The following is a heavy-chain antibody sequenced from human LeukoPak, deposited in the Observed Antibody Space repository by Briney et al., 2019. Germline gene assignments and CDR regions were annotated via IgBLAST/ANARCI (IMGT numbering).Heavy chain of an antibody. V-gene: IGHV3-21*01. Sequence: GGSLRLSCAASGSTFSSYSMNWVRQAPGKGLEWVSSISSSSSYIYYADSVKGRFTISRDNAKNTLYLQMNSLRAEDTAVYYCARDLYSPGSDYWGQGTLVTVSS. J-gene: IGHJ4*02. D-gene: IGHD3-10*01. CDR1: GSTFSSYS. CDR3: ARDLYSPGSDY. CDR2: ISSSSSYI.